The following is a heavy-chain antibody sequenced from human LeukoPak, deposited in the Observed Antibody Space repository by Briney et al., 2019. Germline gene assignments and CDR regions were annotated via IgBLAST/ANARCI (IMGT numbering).Heavy chain of an antibody. V-gene: IGHV3-23*01. CDR3: AKEEKIVGASQFDY. CDR1: GFTFSNYA. CDR2: ISGGGGNT. D-gene: IGHD1-26*01. Sequence: PGGSLRLSCAASGFTFSNYAMSWVRQAPGKGLEWVSAISGGGGNTYYADSVRGRFTISRDNSKNTLYLQMNSLRAEDTAVYYCAKEEKIVGASQFDYWGQGTLVTVSS. J-gene: IGHJ4*02.